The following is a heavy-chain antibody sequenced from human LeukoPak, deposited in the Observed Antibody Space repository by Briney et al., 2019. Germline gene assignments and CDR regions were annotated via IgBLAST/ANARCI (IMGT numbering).Heavy chain of an antibody. V-gene: IGHV3-30*01. Sequence: GGSLRLSCAASGFTFSRHVMQWVRQAPGKGLEWVAVISYDGNNRFYADSVKGRFTISRDNSRNTLYLQMNSLSGDDAAVYSCARGGIPTGPYYYFSCMDVWGKGTAVTVSS. J-gene: IGHJ6*03. CDR1: GFTFSRHV. CDR3: ARGGIPTGPYYYFSCMDV. D-gene: IGHD1-14*01. CDR2: ISYDGNNR.